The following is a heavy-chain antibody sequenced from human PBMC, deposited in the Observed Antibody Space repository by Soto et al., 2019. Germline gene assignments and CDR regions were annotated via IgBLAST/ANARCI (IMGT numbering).Heavy chain of an antibody. J-gene: IGHJ5*01. D-gene: IGHD2-15*01. Sequence: LTCSVSGDSISTADYFWAWIRQPPGQTLEYIGYIYKSATTYYNPSFESRVAISLDTSKSQFSLTVTSVTAGDTAVYFCARGRYCLTGSCFPNWFDSWGRGTLVTVS. CDR2: IYKSATT. CDR3: ARGRYCLTGSCFPNWFDS. V-gene: IGHV4-30-4*01. CDR1: GDSISTADYF.